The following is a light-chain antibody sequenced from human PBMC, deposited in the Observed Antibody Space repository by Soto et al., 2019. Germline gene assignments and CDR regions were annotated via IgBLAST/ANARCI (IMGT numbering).Light chain of an antibody. Sequence: EIVMTQSPATLSVTPGERATLSCRASQSVSSNLAWYQQKPGQAPRLLIYAASIRATGIPARFSGTGSGTEFTLTITSLQSEDFAVYYCQQYDEWPLTFGGGTEVEIK. CDR1: QSVSSN. CDR3: QQYDEWPLT. V-gene: IGKV3D-15*01. J-gene: IGKJ4*01. CDR2: AAS.